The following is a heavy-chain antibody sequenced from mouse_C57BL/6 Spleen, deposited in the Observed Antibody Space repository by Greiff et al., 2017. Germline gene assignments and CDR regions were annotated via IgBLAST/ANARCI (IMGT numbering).Heavy chain of an antibody. Sequence: VQLQQPGAELVKPGASVKLSCKASGYTFTSYWMHWVKQRPGQGLEWIGMIHPTSGSTNYNEKFKSKATLTVDKSSSTAYMQLRSLTSEDSAVYYCARRRNYGSSYDYAMDDWGRGTSVTVSS. CDR1: GYTFTSYW. CDR2: IHPTSGST. V-gene: IGHV1-64*01. D-gene: IGHD1-1*01. CDR3: ARRRNYGSSYDYAMDD. J-gene: IGHJ4*01.